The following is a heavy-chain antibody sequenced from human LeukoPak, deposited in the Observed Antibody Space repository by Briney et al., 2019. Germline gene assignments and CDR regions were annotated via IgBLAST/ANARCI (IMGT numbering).Heavy chain of an antibody. J-gene: IGHJ4*02. CDR1: GYTFTGYY. CDR2: INPNSGGT. D-gene: IGHD6-13*01. Sequence: ASVKVSCKASGYTFTGYYMHWVRQAPGQGLEWMGWINPNSGGTNYAQKFQGRVTMTRDTSISTAYMELSRLRSDDTAVYYCARGARQQLPEYYFDYWGQGTLVTVSS. CDR3: ARGARQQLPEYYFDY. V-gene: IGHV1-2*02.